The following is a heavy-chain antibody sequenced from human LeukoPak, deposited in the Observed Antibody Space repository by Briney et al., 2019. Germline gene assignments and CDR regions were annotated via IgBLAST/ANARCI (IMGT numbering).Heavy chain of an antibody. J-gene: IGHJ4*02. CDR2: VYYSGST. Sequence: SETLSLTCSVSGGSISSYYWSWIRQPPGKGLEWTGYVYYSGSTNYNPSLKSRVTMSVDTSKNQFSLKLHSVTAADTAVYYCARYHCSSTTCYYFDYWGQGILVTVSS. D-gene: IGHD2-2*01. CDR1: GGSISSYY. V-gene: IGHV4-59*01. CDR3: ARYHCSSTTCYYFDY.